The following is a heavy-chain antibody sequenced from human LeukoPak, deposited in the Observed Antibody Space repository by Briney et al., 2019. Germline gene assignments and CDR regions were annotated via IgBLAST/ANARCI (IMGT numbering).Heavy chain of an antibody. CDR3: ASDTHCSGGSCLGAFDY. J-gene: IGHJ4*02. D-gene: IGHD2-15*01. V-gene: IGHV1-69*13. Sequence: SVKVSCKASGGTFSSYAISWVRQAPGQGLEWMRGIIPIFGTANYAQKFQGRVTITADESTSTAYMELSSLRSEDTAVYYCASDTHCSGGSCLGAFDYWGQGTLVTVSS. CDR1: GGTFSSYA. CDR2: IIPIFGTA.